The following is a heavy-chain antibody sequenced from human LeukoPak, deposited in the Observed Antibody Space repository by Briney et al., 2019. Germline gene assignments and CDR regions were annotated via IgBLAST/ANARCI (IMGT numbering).Heavy chain of an antibody. D-gene: IGHD3-10*01. CDR1: GFTFSSYW. J-gene: IGHJ6*03. Sequence: PGGSLRLSCAASGFTFSSYWMSWVRQPPGKGLEWIGSIYYSGSTYYNPSLKSRVTISVDTSKNQFSLKLTSVTAADTAVYFCARQLYVSGSYYAPMDVWGKGTTVMISS. CDR3: ARQLYVSGSYYAPMDV. V-gene: IGHV4-39*01. CDR2: IYYSGST.